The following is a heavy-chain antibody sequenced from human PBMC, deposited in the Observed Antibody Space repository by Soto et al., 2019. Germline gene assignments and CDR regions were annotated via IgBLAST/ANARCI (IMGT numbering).Heavy chain of an antibody. CDR2: IYWNDDK. D-gene: IGHD3-16*01. Sequence: QITLKESGPTLVKPTQTLTLTCTFSGFSLSTSGVGVGWIRQPPGKALEWLAVIYWNDDKRYSPSLESRLTITKDTSKTRVVLTMTNMDPVDAATYYCAHAVGGGNSAYFQSWGQGTLVTVSS. V-gene: IGHV2-5*01. J-gene: IGHJ1*01. CDR1: GFSLSTSGVG. CDR3: AHAVGGGNSAYFQS.